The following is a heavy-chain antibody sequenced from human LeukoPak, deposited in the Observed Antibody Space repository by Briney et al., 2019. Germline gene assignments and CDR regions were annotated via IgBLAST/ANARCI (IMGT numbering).Heavy chain of an antibody. V-gene: IGHV4-39*01. Sequence: PSETLSLTCTVSGGSISSDAYYWAWVRQPPGKGLEWIGIVYYTGSTYYSPSLKSRLIMFADTSKNQFSLKLSSVTAADTAVYYCATIETDNSGYHWFDPWGQGTLVTVSS. CDR1: GGSISSDAYY. CDR2: VYYTGST. CDR3: ATIETDNSGYHWFDP. D-gene: IGHD3-22*01. J-gene: IGHJ5*02.